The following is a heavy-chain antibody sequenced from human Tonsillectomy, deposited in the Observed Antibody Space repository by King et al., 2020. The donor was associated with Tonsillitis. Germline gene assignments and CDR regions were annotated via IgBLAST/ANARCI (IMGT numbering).Heavy chain of an antibody. D-gene: IGHD4-17*01. Sequence: VQLVESGGGLVQPGGSLKLSCAASGFTFRGSAMHWVRQTFGKGLEWVGRIRSKPNSYATAYAASVKGRFTISRDDSKHTAYLQMNSPKTEDTAVYYCVRVAAPEYGDYGDYWGQGILVTVPS. CDR2: IRSKPNSYAT. J-gene: IGHJ4*02. CDR1: GFTFRGSA. CDR3: VRVAAPEYGDYGDY. V-gene: IGHV3-73*02.